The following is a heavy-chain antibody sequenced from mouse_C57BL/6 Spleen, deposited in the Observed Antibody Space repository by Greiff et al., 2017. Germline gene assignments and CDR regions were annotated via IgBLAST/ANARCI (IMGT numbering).Heavy chain of an antibody. D-gene: IGHD1-1*01. CDR3: ARSSITTVDFDY. V-gene: IGHV1-69*01. CDR2: IDPSDSYT. J-gene: IGHJ2*01. Sequence: QVQLQQPGAELVMPGASVKLSCKASGYTFTSYWMHWVKQRPGQGLEWIGEIDPSDSYTNYNQKFKGKSTLTVDKSSSTAYMQLSSLTSEDSAVYYCARSSITTVDFDYWGQGTTLTVSS. CDR1: GYTFTSYW.